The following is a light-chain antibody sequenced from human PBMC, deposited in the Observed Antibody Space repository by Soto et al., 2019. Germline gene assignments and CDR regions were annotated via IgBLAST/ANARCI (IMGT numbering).Light chain of an antibody. CDR1: QSISSSN. Sequence: EIVLTQSPCTLSLSPGESATLSCRSSQSISSSNLAWYQQKPGQPPRLLIYGASTRATGIPARFSGGGSGTEFTLTISSLQAEDVAFYYCQQYYSTPLTFGGGTKVDIK. V-gene: IGKV3D-7*01. CDR3: QQYYSTPLT. J-gene: IGKJ4*01. CDR2: GAS.